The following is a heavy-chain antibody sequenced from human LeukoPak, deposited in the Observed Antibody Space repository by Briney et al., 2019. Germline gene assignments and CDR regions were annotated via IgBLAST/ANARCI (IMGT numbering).Heavy chain of an antibody. Sequence: GGSLRLSCAASGFTFSSYAMSWVRQAPGKGLEWVANIKQDGSEKYYVDSMKGRFTISRDNAKNSLYLQMNSLRAEDTAVYYCARAGYDYWGQGTLVTVSS. CDR1: GFTFSSYA. V-gene: IGHV3-7*01. D-gene: IGHD5-12*01. CDR2: IKQDGSEK. CDR3: ARAGYDY. J-gene: IGHJ4*02.